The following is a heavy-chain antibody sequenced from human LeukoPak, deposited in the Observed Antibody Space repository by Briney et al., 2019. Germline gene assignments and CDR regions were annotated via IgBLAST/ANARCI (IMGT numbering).Heavy chain of an antibody. V-gene: IGHV3-13*01. Sequence: GGSLRLSCAASGFTFSSYGMHWVRRATGKGLEWVSAIGTAGDTYYPGSVKGRFTISRGNAKNSLYLQMNSLRAGDAAVYYCARGGRFGESDYWGQGTLVTVSS. D-gene: IGHD3-10*01. CDR3: ARGGRFGESDY. CDR2: IGTAGDT. CDR1: GFTFSSYG. J-gene: IGHJ4*02.